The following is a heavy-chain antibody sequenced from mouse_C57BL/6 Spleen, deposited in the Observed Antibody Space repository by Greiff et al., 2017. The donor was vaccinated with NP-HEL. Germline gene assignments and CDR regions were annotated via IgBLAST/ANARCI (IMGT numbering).Heavy chain of an antibody. CDR1: GFNFKDYY. V-gene: IGHV14-2*01. CDR2: IDPADGDT. Sequence: EVQLQQPGAELVKPGASVKLSCTASGFNFKDYYMHWVKQRTEQGLEWIGRIDPADGDTKYAPKVQGKATLTADTSSNTAYLQLSSLTSEDTAGYYCARDGYDGYAMDYWGQGTSVTVSS. D-gene: IGHD2-2*01. CDR3: ARDGYDGYAMDY. J-gene: IGHJ4*01.